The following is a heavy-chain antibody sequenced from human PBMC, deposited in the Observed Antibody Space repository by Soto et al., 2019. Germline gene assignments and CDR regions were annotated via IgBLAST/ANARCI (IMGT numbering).Heavy chain of an antibody. CDR2: IIPIFGTA. J-gene: IGHJ2*01. V-gene: IGHV1-69*12. Sequence: QVQLVQSGAEVKKPGSSVTVSCKASGGTFSSYTISWVRQAPGQGLEWMGGIIPIFGTANYAQKFQGRVTITADESTSTVYMELSSLRPEDTAVYYCARGNHRWLQLWYFDLWGRGTLVTVSS. D-gene: IGHD5-12*01. CDR3: ARGNHRWLQLWYFDL. CDR1: GGTFSSYT.